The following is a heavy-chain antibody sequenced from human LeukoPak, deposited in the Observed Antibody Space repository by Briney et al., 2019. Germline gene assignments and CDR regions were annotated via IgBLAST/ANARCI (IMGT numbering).Heavy chain of an antibody. CDR3: ARGGRIGYWSSTSCYTAFDI. Sequence: PSETLSLSCAVYGGSFSGYYWSWIRQPPGKGLEWIGETNLSGSTNYNPSLKSRVTISVDTSKNQFSLKLSSVTAADTAVYYCARGGRIGYWSSTSCYTAFDIWGQGTMVTVSS. J-gene: IGHJ3*02. CDR2: TNLSGST. V-gene: IGHV4-34*01. D-gene: IGHD2-2*02. CDR1: GGSFSGYY.